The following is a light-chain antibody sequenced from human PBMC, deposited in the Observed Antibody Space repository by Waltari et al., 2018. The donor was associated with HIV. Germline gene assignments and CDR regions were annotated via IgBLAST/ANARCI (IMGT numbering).Light chain of an antibody. CDR3: AAWDNSLSAPV. Sequence: QSVLTQPPSASGTPGQRVTISCSGRSSNIGSNYVYWYQQLPGTAPKLLIYRNNQRPSGVPDRFPGSKYGTSASLAISGLRSEDEADYYWAAWDNSLSAPVFGGVTKLTVL. CDR2: RNN. J-gene: IGLJ3*02. V-gene: IGLV1-47*01. CDR1: SSNIGSNY.